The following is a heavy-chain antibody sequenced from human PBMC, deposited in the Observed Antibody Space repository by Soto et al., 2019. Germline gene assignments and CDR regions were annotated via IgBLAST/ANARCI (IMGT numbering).Heavy chain of an antibody. CDR2: IYHSGSN. CDR1: VGSISSGGYS. D-gene: IGHD3-10*01. J-gene: IGHJ3*01. CDR3: ARATMAEAFDL. V-gene: IGHV4-30-2*01. Sequence: QRQLQESASGLVKPSQTLSLTCAASVGSISSGGYSWSWIRQPPGKALEWTGYIYHSGSNYDNPSLKSRVNISVDRSKNQFSMKLSSVTAADTAVYYCARATMAEAFDLRGQGTMVPVSA.